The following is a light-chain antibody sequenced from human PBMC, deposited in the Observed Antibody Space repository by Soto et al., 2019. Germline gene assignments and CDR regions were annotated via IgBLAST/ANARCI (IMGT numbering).Light chain of an antibody. CDR1: HRVSSY. Sequence: EIVMTQSPATLSVSPGERATLSCRASHRVSSYLAWYQQKPGQAPRLLIYATSTRATGIPARFNGSGSGTDFTLTISSLQSEDFAVYYCQQYNNWPLTFGGGTKVEIK. CDR3: QQYNNWPLT. V-gene: IGKV3-15*01. CDR2: ATS. J-gene: IGKJ4*01.